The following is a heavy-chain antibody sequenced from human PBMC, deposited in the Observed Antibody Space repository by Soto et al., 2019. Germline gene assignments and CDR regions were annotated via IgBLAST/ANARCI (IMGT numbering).Heavy chain of an antibody. CDR2: IYYSGST. CDR1: GDSITSGDYY. D-gene: IGHD3-10*01. Sequence: PSETLSLTCTVSGDSITSGDYYWSWIRQPPGKGLEWLGYIYYSGSTYYNPSLESRLKISVDTSKNQFSLKLSSVTAADTATYYRARCGDYSYYYALDLWGQGTTVTVSS. CDR3: ARCGDYSYYYALDL. V-gene: IGHV4-30-4*01. J-gene: IGHJ6*02.